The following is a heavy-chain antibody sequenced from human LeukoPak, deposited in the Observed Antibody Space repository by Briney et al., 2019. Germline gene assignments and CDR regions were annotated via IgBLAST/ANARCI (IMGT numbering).Heavy chain of an antibody. J-gene: IGHJ4*02. Sequence: SETLSLTCIISGGSISSYYWTWLRQPAGKGLEWIGRIYTSGSTNYNPSLKSRVTMSVDTSKNQFSLTLSSVTAADTAVYYCARDLLLHTAFDYWGQGTLVTVSS. CDR1: GGSISSYY. CDR3: ARDLLLHTAFDY. D-gene: IGHD2-15*01. CDR2: IYTSGST. V-gene: IGHV4-4*07.